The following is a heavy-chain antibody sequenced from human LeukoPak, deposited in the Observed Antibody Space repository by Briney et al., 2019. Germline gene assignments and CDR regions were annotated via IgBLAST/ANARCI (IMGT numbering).Heavy chain of an antibody. Sequence: PGGSLRLSCAASGFTFSSYSMSWIRQAPGKGLEWVSYISSSGSTIYYADSVKGRFTISRDNAKNSLYLQMNSLRAEDTAVYYCARVNSGYSSSWYEYYYYYYMDVWGKGTTVTISS. CDR1: GFTFSSYS. V-gene: IGHV3-48*04. D-gene: IGHD6-13*01. CDR3: ARVNSGYSSSWYEYYYYYYMDV. J-gene: IGHJ6*03. CDR2: ISSSGSTI.